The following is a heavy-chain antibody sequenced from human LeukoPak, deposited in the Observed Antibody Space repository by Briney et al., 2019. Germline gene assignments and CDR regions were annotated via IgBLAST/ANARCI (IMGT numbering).Heavy chain of an antibody. CDR3: ASSVLEWLVFDI. Sequence: ASVKVSCKASGYTFTSYYVHWVRQAPGQGLEWMGIINPSGGSTSYAQKFQGRVTITRDMSTSPVYMDLSSLRSEDTAVYDFASSVLEWLVFDILGQGTMVTVSS. J-gene: IGHJ3*02. V-gene: IGHV1-46*01. D-gene: IGHD3-3*01. CDR1: GYTFTSYY. CDR2: INPSGGST.